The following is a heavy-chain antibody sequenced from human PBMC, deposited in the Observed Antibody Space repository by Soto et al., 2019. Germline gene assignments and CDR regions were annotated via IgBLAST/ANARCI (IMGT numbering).Heavy chain of an antibody. J-gene: IGHJ6*03. D-gene: IGHD2-2*01. CDR2: ISAYNGNT. CDR1: GYTFTSYG. CDR3: ARGDCSIPSCYVFFHKSYDYYYHMYF. V-gene: IGHV1-18*01. Sequence: ASVKVSCKASGYTFTSYGISWVRQAPGQGLEWMGWISAYNGNTNYAQKLQGRVTMTTDTSTSTAYMELRSLRSDDTAVYYCARGDCSIPSCYVFFHKSYDYYYHMYFCAQGSSDTGSS.